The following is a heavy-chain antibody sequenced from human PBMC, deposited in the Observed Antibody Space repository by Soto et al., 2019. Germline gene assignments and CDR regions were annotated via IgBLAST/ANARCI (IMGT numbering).Heavy chain of an antibody. J-gene: IGHJ4*02. CDR3: AKDEKGYCSGGSCLGFDY. D-gene: IGHD2-15*01. CDR2: ISGSGGST. V-gene: IGHV3-23*01. CDR1: GFTFSSYA. Sequence: GGSLRLSCAASGFTFSSYAMSWVRQAPGKGLEWVSAISGSGGSTYYADSVKGRFTISRDNSKDTLYLQMNSLRAEDTAVYYCAKDEKGYCSGGSCLGFDYWGQGTLVPVSS.